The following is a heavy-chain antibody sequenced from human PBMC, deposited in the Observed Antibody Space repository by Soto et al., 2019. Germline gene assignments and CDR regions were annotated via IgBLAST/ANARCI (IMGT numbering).Heavy chain of an antibody. Sequence: VQLQESGPGLVKPSGTLSLTCAVSGGSISSSHWWTWVRQSPGKGLEYIGEISHSGTSNSNPSLKSRVTLSVDKSKNHFSLTLTSVTAADTAVYYCVRVVLTITPGAFDAWGQGTLVIVSS. CDR1: GGSISSSHW. CDR3: VRVVLTITPGAFDA. J-gene: IGHJ3*01. V-gene: IGHV4-4*02. CDR2: ISHSGTS. D-gene: IGHD3-9*01.